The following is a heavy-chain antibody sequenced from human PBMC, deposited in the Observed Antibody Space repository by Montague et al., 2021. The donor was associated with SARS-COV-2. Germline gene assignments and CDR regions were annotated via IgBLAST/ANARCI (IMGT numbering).Heavy chain of an antibody. CDR2: IYYSGST. V-gene: IGHV4-59*01. Sequence: SETLSLTCTVSGGPISSYYWSWIRQPPGKGLEWIGYIYYSGSTNXNPSLKSRVTISVDASKNQFSLKLSSVTAADTAVYYCARDSRTDFDWLFPDSGSYYYYMDVWGKGTTVTVSS. CDR3: ARDSRTDFDWLFPDSGSYYYYMDV. J-gene: IGHJ6*03. D-gene: IGHD3-9*01. CDR1: GGPISSYY.